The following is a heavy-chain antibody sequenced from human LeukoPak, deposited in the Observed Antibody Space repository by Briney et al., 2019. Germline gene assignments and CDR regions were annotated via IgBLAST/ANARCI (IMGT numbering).Heavy chain of an antibody. CDR3: ARRLMGGTTVFDY. CDR2: IKQDGSEK. V-gene: IGHV3-7*01. D-gene: IGHD1-26*01. J-gene: IGHJ4*02. Sequence: GGSLRLSCAASGFTFSSYWMSWVRQAPGEGLEWVANIKQDGSEKYCVDSVKGRFTVSRDNAKNSLYLQMNSLRAEDTAVYYCARRLMGGTTVFDYWGQGTLVTVSS. CDR1: GFTFSSYW.